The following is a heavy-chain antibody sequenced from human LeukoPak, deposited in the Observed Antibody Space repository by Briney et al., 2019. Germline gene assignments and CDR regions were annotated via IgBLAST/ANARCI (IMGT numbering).Heavy chain of an antibody. CDR2: IIPIFGTT. D-gene: IGHD3-22*01. CDR3: ARVYDSSGHYPIDY. V-gene: IGHV1-69*05. Sequence: SVKVSCKASGGTFSSYAISWVRQAPGQGLEWMGGIIPIFGTTNYAQKFQGRVTITRNTSISTAYMELSSLRSEDTAVYYCARVYDSSGHYPIDYWGQGTLVTVSS. J-gene: IGHJ4*02. CDR1: GGTFSSYA.